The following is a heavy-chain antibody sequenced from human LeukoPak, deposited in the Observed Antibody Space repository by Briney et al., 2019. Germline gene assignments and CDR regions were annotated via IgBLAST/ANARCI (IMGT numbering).Heavy chain of an antibody. D-gene: IGHD3-10*01. CDR2: INHSGST. Sequence: SETLSLTCAVYGGSFSGYYWSWIRQPPGKGLEWIGEINHSGSTNYNPSLKSRVTISVDTSKNQFSLKLSSVTAADTAVYYCARHFRYYYGSGSPLNWFDPWGQGTLVTVSS. V-gene: IGHV4-34*01. J-gene: IGHJ5*02. CDR3: ARHFRYYYGSGSPLNWFDP. CDR1: GGSFSGYY.